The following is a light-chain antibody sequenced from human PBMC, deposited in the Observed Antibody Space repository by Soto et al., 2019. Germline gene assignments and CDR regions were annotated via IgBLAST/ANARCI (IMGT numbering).Light chain of an antibody. CDR2: EVN. CDR1: SSDVGGYNY. Sequence: QSALTQPASVSASPGQSTTISCTGTSSDVGGYNYVSWYQQHPGKAPKLIIYEVNNRPSGVSNRFSGSKSGNTASLTISGLQPEDEADYYCTSYTSRNTYFFGSGTKLTVL. J-gene: IGLJ1*01. CDR3: TSYTSRNTYF. V-gene: IGLV2-14*01.